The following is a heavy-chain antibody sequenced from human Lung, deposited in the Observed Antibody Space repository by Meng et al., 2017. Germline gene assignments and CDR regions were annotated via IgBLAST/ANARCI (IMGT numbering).Heavy chain of an antibody. V-gene: IGHV1-18*01. CDR2: LGDHGADK. CDR3: PKVPQGRRYAEH. CDR1: HYTFTGYG. J-gene: IGHJ1*01. D-gene: IGHD3-10*01. Sequence: QSQLLHSVTDLKRRGASVKVSCTASHYTFTGYGVSWFRQAPGQGLEWMGWLGDHGADKGQAPRFQGRVTVTAEMAPATPYLELRTLRSADTGVHYCPKVPQGRRYAEHWAQGTMVTVSS.